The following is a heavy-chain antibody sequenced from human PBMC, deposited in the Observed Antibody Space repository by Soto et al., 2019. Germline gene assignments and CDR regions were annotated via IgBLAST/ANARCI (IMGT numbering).Heavy chain of an antibody. CDR3: ATRPPDSSRRSPLDY. D-gene: IGHD3-10*01. Sequence: EVQLLESGGGLVQPGGSLRLSCEASGITFSSHVMSWVRQAPGNGLEWVSSIGASGGSTDYADSVKGRFTISRDNSRNTVYPQVSSLRAEDAAVYFCATRPPDSSRRSPLDYWGQGTLVTVSS. CDR1: GITFSSHV. J-gene: IGHJ4*02. V-gene: IGHV3-23*01. CDR2: IGASGGST.